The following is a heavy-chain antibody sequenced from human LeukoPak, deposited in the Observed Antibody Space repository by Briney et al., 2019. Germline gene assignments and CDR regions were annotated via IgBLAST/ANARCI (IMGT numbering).Heavy chain of an antibody. D-gene: IGHD5-12*01. V-gene: IGHV4-31*03. J-gene: IGHJ4*02. CDR2: IYYSGTT. CDR1: GGSISSGAYF. Sequence: SETLSLTCTVSGGSISSGAYFWSWIRQHPGKGLEWIGFIYYSGTTYFNPSLKSRLTLTKDTSKNHFSLTLSSVTAADTAVYYCARAHGSGGDYFDYWGQGTLVTVSS. CDR3: ARAHGSGGDYFDY.